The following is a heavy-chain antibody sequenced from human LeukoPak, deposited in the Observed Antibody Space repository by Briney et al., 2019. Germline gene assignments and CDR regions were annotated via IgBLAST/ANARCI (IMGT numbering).Heavy chain of an antibody. J-gene: IGHJ3*02. D-gene: IGHD2-2*01. Sequence: PSETLSLTCTVSGGSISSYYWSWIRQPPGKGLEWIGYIYYSGSTNYNPSLKSRVTISVDTSKNQFSLKLSSVTAADTAVYYCARDFLPWSVVVLARGDAFDIWGQGTMVTVSS. CDR1: GGSISSYY. CDR3: ARDFLPWSVVVLARGDAFDI. CDR2: IYYSGST. V-gene: IGHV4-59*01.